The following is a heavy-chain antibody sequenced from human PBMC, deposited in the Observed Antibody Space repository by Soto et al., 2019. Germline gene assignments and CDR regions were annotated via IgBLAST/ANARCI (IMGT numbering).Heavy chain of an antibody. J-gene: IGHJ6*02. V-gene: IGHV4-59*11. D-gene: IGHD1-20*01. CDR1: WGSSSGHY. Sequence: GTKSVPWTVAWGSSSGHYWSWIRQPPGKGLEWIGYIYYSGSTNYNPSLKSRVTISVDTSKNQFSLKLSSVTAADTAVYYCARGYVMDVRGQGPTVTVSS. CDR2: IYYSGST. CDR3: ARGYVMDV.